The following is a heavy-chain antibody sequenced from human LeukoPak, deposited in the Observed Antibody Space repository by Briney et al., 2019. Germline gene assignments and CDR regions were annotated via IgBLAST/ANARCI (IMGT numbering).Heavy chain of an antibody. J-gene: IGHJ4*02. CDR1: GYGFSSYW. CDR2: TYPGDSDT. V-gene: IGHV5-51*01. Sequence: GESLKISCKGSGYGFSSYWIGWVRQMPGKGLEWMGSTYPGDSDTRYSPSFQGQVTMSADKSISTAYLQWGSLKASDTAMYYCARQXGXXXXXFDSWGQGXLVTVS. CDR3: ARQXGXXXXXFDS.